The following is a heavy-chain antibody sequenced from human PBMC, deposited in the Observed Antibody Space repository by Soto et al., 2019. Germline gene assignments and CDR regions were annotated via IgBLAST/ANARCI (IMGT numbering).Heavy chain of an antibody. D-gene: IGHD6-19*01. J-gene: IGHJ4*02. CDR3: AIGPRMWLPGGGY. V-gene: IGHV4-34*01. CDR2: INHSAIT. Sequence: QVQLEQWGAGLLKPSETLSLTCAVYGGSFRGYYWSWIRQPPGKGLEWLGEINHSAITDYHPSLKSRVTISIDTSTNQFSLKLDSVTAADTAVYYCAIGPRMWLPGGGYWGQGTLVTVSS. CDR1: GGSFRGYY.